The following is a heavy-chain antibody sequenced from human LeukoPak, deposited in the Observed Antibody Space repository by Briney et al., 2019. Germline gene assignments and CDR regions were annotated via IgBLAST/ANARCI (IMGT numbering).Heavy chain of an antibody. CDR3: ARDYYGSGSYYKGYYYYGMDV. CDR2: IYYGGST. V-gene: IGHV4-59*01. J-gene: IGHJ6*02. CDR1: GGSISSYY. Sequence: PSETLSLTCTVSGGSISSYYWSWIRQPPGKGLEWIGYIYYGGSTNYNPSLKSRVTISVDTSKNQFSLKLSSATAADTAVYYCARDYYGSGSYYKGYYYYGMDVWGQGTTVTVSS. D-gene: IGHD3-10*01.